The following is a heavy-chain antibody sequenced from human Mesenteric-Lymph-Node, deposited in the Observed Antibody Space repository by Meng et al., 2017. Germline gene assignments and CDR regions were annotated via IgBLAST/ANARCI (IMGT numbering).Heavy chain of an antibody. CDR2: INLDGSEK. J-gene: IGHJ4*02. V-gene: IGHV3-7*01. D-gene: IGHD3-22*01. CDR3: ASSYYYDSSGLDY. CDR1: GFTFSSYC. Sequence: GESLKISCAASGFTFSSYCMSWVRQAPGKGLEWVANINLDGSEKYYVGSVRGRFFVSRDNAKNSLYLQMDSLRAEDTAVYYCASSYYYDSSGLDYWGQGTLVTVSS.